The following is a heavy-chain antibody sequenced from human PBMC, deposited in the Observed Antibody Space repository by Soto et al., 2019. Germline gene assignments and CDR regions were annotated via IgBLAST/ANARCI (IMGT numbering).Heavy chain of an antibody. CDR1: GFIFSSYV. V-gene: IGHV3-30-3*01. CDR3: ARDPRGYCSSTSCSQNWFDP. Sequence: QVQLVESGGGVVQPGRSLRLSCVASGFIFSSYVMHWVRQAPGKGLEWVAVISYDGSNKYYADSVKGRFTISRDNSKNTLYLQMNSLRAEDTAVYYCARDPRGYCSSTSCSQNWFDPCGQGTLVTVSS. D-gene: IGHD2-2*01. J-gene: IGHJ5*02. CDR2: ISYDGSNK.